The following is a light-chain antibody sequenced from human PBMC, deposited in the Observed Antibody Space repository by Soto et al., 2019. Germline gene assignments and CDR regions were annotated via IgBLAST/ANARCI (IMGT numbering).Light chain of an antibody. CDR1: SSDVGGYNY. CDR3: CSYAGSYTFAYV. V-gene: IGLV2-11*01. Sequence: HSVLTQPRSVSGSPGQSVTISCTGTSSDVGGYNYVSWYQQHPGKAPKLMIYDVSKRPSGVPDRFSGSKSGNTASLTISGLQAEDEADYYCCSYAGSYTFAYVFGTGTKVTV. CDR2: DVS. J-gene: IGLJ1*01.